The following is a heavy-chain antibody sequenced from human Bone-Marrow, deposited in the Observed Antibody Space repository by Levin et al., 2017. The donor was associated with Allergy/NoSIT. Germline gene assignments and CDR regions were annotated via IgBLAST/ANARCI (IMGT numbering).Heavy chain of an antibody. Sequence: SETLSLTCTVSGGSVSHYAWSWIRQPPGKGLEWIAHIQNSDFNDYNPSLESRVTISIDTSKNHISLKMTSVTPADTAVYYCTRLVGPYYNFYMDVWGKGTTVVVSS. D-gene: IGHD3-16*01. CDR3: TRLVGPYYNFYMDV. CDR1: GGSVSHYA. V-gene: IGHV4-59*02. CDR2: IQNSDFN. J-gene: IGHJ6*03.